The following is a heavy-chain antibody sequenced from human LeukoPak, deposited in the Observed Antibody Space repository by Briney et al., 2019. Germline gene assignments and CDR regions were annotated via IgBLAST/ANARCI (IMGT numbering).Heavy chain of an antibody. J-gene: IGHJ5*02. CDR1: GGSISSYY. Sequence: PSETLSLTCTVSGGSISSYYWSWIRQPAGKGLEWIGRIYTSGSTNYNPSLKSRVTMSVDTSKNQFSLKLSSVTAADTAVYYCARGGYYYDSRGPNWFDPWGQGTLVTVSS. CDR2: IYTSGST. D-gene: IGHD3-22*01. V-gene: IGHV4-4*07. CDR3: ARGGYYYDSRGPNWFDP.